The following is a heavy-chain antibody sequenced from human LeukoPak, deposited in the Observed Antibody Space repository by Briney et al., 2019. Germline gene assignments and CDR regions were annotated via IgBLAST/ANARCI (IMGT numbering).Heavy chain of an antibody. J-gene: IGHJ3*02. V-gene: IGHV3-48*03. CDR1: GFTSSTYE. D-gene: IGHD2-8*01. Sequence: GGSLRLSCAASGFTSSTYEMSWVRQAPGKGLEWVSYISSSGNTIFSADSVKGRFTISRDNAKNSLYLQMHSLRADDTAVYFCARLTLRPSDDAFDIWGQGTMVTVSS. CDR2: ISSSGNTI. CDR3: ARLTLRPSDDAFDI.